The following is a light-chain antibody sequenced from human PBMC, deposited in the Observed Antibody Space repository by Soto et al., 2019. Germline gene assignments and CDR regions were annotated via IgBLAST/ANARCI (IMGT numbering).Light chain of an antibody. V-gene: IGLV2-14*03. CDR1: SSDVGGYNF. CDR2: DVS. Sequence: QSVLTQPASVSGSPGQSITISCTGTSSDVGGYNFVSWYQHHPGKAPKLMIYDVSNRPSGVSNRFSGSKSVNTASLTISGLQAEDEADYYCSSYTSSSTLDPYVFGTGTKVTVL. CDR3: SSYTSSSTLDPYV. J-gene: IGLJ1*01.